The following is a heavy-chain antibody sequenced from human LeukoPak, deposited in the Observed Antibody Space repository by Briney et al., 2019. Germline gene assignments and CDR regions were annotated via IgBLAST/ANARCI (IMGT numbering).Heavy chain of an antibody. CDR3: ARDRVDNWFDP. CDR1: GGSISSGDYY. CDR2: IYYSGST. J-gene: IGHJ5*02. V-gene: IGHV4-30-4*01. Sequence: PSETLSLTCTVSGGSISSGDYYWSWIRQPPGKGLEWIGYIYYSGSTYYNPSLKSRVTISVDTFKNQFSLKLSSVTAADTAVYYCARDRVDNWFDPWGQGTLVTVSS.